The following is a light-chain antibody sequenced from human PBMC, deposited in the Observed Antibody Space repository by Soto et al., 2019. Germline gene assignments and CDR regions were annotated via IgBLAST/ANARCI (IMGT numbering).Light chain of an antibody. Sequence: EVVMTQSPATLSVSPGERATLSCRASQSVSNSLAWYQQKPGQVPRLLIYVASTRAAGIPARFSGSGSGTEFTLTISSLQSEDFGVYYCQQYDNWPPWTFGQGTKVEIK. V-gene: IGKV3-15*01. CDR2: VAS. CDR3: QQYDNWPPWT. CDR1: QSVSNS. J-gene: IGKJ1*01.